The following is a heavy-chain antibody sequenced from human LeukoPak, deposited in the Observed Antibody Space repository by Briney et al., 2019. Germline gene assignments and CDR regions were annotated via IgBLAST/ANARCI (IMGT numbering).Heavy chain of an antibody. D-gene: IGHD3-10*01. Sequence: ASVKVSCKASGYTFTSYAMHLVRQAPGQRLEWMGWINAGNGNTKYSQKFQGRVTITRDTSASTAYMELSSLRSEDTAVYYCARDVMVRGVLPGYWGQGTLVTVSS. CDR2: INAGNGNT. CDR3: ARDVMVRGVLPGY. CDR1: GYTFTSYA. V-gene: IGHV1-3*01. J-gene: IGHJ4*02.